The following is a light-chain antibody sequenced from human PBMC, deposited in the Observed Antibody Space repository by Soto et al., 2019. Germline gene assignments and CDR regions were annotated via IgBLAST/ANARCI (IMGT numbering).Light chain of an antibody. CDR2: RST. CDR3: AAWDGSLSAWV. V-gene: IGLV1-47*01. Sequence: QSVLTQPPSASGTPGQRVTISCSGSSSNIGDNSAYWFQQLPGTAAKLLIYRSTQRPSGVPDRFSGSKSGTSASLAISGLRSEDEAEYYCAAWDGSLSAWVFGGGTKLTVL. J-gene: IGLJ3*02. CDR1: SSNIGDNS.